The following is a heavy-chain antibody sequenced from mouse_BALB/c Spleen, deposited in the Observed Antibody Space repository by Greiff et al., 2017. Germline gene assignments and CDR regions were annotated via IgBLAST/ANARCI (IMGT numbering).Heavy chain of an antibody. V-gene: IGHV4-1*02. J-gene: IGHJ4*01. CDR3: ARPGSNWHYAMDY. CDR1: GFDFSRYW. CDR2: INPDSSTI. D-gene: IGHD4-1*01. Sequence: EVKLMESGGGLVQPGGSLKLSCAASGFDFSRYWMSWVRQAPGKGLEWIGEINPDSSTINYTPSLKDKFIISRDNAKNTLYLQMSKVRSEDTALYYCARPGSNWHYAMDYWGQGTSVTVSS.